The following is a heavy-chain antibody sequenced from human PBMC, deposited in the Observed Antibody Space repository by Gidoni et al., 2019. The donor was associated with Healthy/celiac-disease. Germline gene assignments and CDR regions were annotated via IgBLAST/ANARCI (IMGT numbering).Heavy chain of an antibody. D-gene: IGHD3-10*01. CDR1: GGSISRSSYY. CDR2: IYYSGST. V-gene: IGHV4-39*01. Sequence: QLQLQESGPGLVKPSETLSLTCTVSGGSISRSSYYWGWIRQPPGKGLEWIGSIYYSGSTYYNPSLKSRVTISVDTSKNQFSLKLSSVTAADTAVYYCANQITMVRGVILQWFDPWGQGTLVTVSS. CDR3: ANQITMVRGVILQWFDP. J-gene: IGHJ5*02.